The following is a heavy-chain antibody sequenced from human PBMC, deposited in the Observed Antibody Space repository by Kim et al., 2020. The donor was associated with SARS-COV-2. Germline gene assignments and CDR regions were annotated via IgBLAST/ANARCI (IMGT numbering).Heavy chain of an antibody. CDR2: ISSSSSYI. CDR1: GFTFSSYS. D-gene: IGHD3-22*01. CDR3: ARGDESAYYYDSSGYEGVGAFDI. V-gene: IGHV3-21*01. J-gene: IGHJ3*02. Sequence: GGSLRLSCAASGFTFSSYSMNWVRQAPGKGLEWVSSISSSSSYIYYADSVKGRFTISRDNAKNSLYLQMNSLRAEDTAVYYCARGDESAYYYDSSGYEGVGAFDIWGQGTMVTVSS.